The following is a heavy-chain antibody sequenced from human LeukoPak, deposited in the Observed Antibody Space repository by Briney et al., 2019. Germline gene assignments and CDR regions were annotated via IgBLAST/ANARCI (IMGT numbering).Heavy chain of an antibody. CDR3: ARGAPYSSSWYGGRHYFDY. D-gene: IGHD6-13*01. CDR1: GGSISSSSYY. Sequence: PSETLSLTCTVSGGSISSSSYYWGWIRQPPGKGLEWIGSIYYSGSTYYNPSLKSRVTISVDTSKNQFSLKLSSVTAADTAVYYCARGAPYSSSWYGGRHYFDYWGQGTLVTVSS. CDR2: IYYSGST. J-gene: IGHJ4*02. V-gene: IGHV4-39*07.